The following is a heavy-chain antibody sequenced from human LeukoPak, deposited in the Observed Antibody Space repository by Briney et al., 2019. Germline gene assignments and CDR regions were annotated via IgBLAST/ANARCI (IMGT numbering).Heavy chain of an antibody. D-gene: IGHD1-7*01. V-gene: IGHV3-23*01. Sequence: PGGSLRLSCAASGFTFRSYAMSWVRQAPGKGLEWVSGIIADFDTTYYADSVRGRFTISRDHSKNTLYLQMNSLRAEDTAIYYCAQDGTTTRYNWFDSWGQGTLVTVSS. J-gene: IGHJ5*01. CDR2: IIADFDTT. CDR1: GFTFRSYA. CDR3: AQDGTTTRYNWFDS.